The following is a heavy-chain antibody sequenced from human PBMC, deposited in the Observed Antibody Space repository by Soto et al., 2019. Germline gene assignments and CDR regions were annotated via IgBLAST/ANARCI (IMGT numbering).Heavy chain of an antibody. J-gene: IGHJ6*02. D-gene: IGHD3-10*01. CDR2: IYYTGNT. Sequence: SETLSLTCTVSGGSISSTNYYWGWIRQPPGKGLEWIGSIYYTGNTFYNPSLKSRVTLSADTSKNQFSLKVTSVTAADTAVYYCARHDFYGSGSYYRKGFYYYFGLDVWGQGTTVTVSS. CDR1: GGSISSTNYY. V-gene: IGHV4-39*01. CDR3: ARHDFYGSGSYYRKGFYYYFGLDV.